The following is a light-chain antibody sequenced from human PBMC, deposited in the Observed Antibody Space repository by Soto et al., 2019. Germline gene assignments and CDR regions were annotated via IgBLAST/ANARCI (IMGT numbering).Light chain of an antibody. CDR3: QQYVSSPWA. CDR2: GAS. J-gene: IGKJ1*01. CDR1: QSVDSIY. Sequence: IVLTQSPGTLSLAPGDRATLSCRASQSVDSIYLAWYQQKPGQAPRLLIFGASRRATGIPDRFSGSGSGTDFTLTISRLEPEDFAVYYCQQYVSSPWAFGQGTKVDI. V-gene: IGKV3-20*01.